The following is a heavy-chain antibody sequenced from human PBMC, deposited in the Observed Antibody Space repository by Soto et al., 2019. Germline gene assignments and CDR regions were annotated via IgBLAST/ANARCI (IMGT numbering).Heavy chain of an antibody. J-gene: IGHJ6*03. V-gene: IGHV3-64*01. CDR1: GFTFSSYA. CDR3: ASSSRSNYYYYMDV. CDR2: ISSNGGST. Sequence: GSLRLSCAASGFTFSSYAMHWVRQAPGKGLEYVSAISSNGGSTYYANSVKGRFTISRDNSKNTLYLQMGSLRAEDMAVYYCASSSRSNYYYYMDVWGKGTTVTVSS. D-gene: IGHD6-6*01.